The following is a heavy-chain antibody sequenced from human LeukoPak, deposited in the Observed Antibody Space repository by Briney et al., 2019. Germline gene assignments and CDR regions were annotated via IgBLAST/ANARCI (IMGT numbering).Heavy chain of an antibody. J-gene: IGHJ5*02. D-gene: IGHD1-7*01. CDR2: INHSGST. CDR1: GGSFSGYY. Sequence: QPSETLSLTCAVYGGSFSGYYWSWIRQPPGKGLEWIGEINHSGSTNYNPSLKSRVTISVDTSKNQFSLKLSSVTAADTAVYYCARGITGNYSNNWFDPWGQGTLVTVSS. V-gene: IGHV4-34*01. CDR3: ARGITGNYSNNWFDP.